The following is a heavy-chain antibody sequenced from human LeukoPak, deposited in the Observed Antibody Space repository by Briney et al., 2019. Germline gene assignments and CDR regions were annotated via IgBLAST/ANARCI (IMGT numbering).Heavy chain of an antibody. CDR3: ARGLEGLGPYRFFDL. CDR2: INHSGST. V-gene: IGHV4-34*01. D-gene: IGHD7-27*01. Sequence: SETLSLTCGVYGGSLSNNYWSWIRQSPGKGLEWIAGINHSGSTNYNPSLMSRASISADTSKKQFSLRLNSVTAADTAVYYCARGLEGLGPYRFFDLWGLGTLVTVSS. CDR1: GGSLSNNY. J-gene: IGHJ2*01.